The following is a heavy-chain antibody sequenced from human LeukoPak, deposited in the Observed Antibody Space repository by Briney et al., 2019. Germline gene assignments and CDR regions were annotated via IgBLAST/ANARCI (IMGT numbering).Heavy chain of an antibody. CDR1: GGTFSSYA. CDR3: ARALPHRRLMDTTMEQHWFDP. V-gene: IGHV1-69*05. Sequence: GASVKVSCKASGGTFSSYAISWVRQAPGQGLEWMGGIIPIFGTANYAQKFQGRVTMTRDMSTSTVYMDLSSLRSEDTAMYYCARALPHRRLMDTTMEQHWFDPWGQGTLVSVSS. D-gene: IGHD5-18*01. CDR2: IIPIFGTA. J-gene: IGHJ5*02.